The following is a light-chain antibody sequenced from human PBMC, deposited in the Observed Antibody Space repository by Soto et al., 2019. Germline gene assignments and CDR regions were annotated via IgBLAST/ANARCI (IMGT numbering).Light chain of an antibody. CDR2: WAS. J-gene: IGKJ4*01. V-gene: IGKV4-1*01. CDR1: QSVLYSSNNKNY. CDR3: QQYYKTPLT. Sequence: DIVMTQSPDSLAVSLGERATINCKSSQSVLYSSNNKNYLAWYQQRPGQPPKLLLYWASIRESGVPDRFSGSGSGTDFILTISSLQAEDVAVYFCQQYYKTPLTFGGGTKVEIK.